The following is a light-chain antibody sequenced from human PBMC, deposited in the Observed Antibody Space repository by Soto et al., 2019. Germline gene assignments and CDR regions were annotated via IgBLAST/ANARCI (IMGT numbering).Light chain of an antibody. CDR2: KAS. CDR3: QQYNSYWT. Sequence: DIQRTESPSTLSASVVDRVTITCRASQSISSWLAWYQQKPGKAPKLLIYKASSLESGVPSRFSGSGYGTEFTLTISSLQPDDFATYYCQQYNSYWTFGQGTTVDIK. V-gene: IGKV1-5*03. J-gene: IGKJ1*01. CDR1: QSISSW.